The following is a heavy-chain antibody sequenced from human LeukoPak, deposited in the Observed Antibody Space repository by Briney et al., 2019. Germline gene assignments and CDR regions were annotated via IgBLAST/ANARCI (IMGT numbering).Heavy chain of an antibody. J-gene: IGHJ4*02. V-gene: IGHV4-39*07. D-gene: IGHD3-10*01. Sequence: SETLSLTCTVSGGSISRSSYYWGWIRQPPGKGLEWIGEINHSGSTNYNPSLKSRVTISVDTSKNQFSLKLSSVTAADTAVYYCARGPRGVLGYWGQGTLVTVSS. CDR1: GGSISRSSYY. CDR2: INHSGST. CDR3: ARGPRGVLGY.